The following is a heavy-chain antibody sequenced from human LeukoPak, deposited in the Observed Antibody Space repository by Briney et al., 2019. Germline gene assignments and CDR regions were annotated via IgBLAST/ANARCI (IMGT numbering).Heavy chain of an antibody. Sequence: GGSLPLSCPASRFTFRRYAMSWVRQAPGTRLEWDSAISGSGGSTYSADSVKGGFTLSSDNPKNALYLQIHSRRADGAHDCYCPKDDSGRFDYWGQETLVTV. D-gene: IGHD3-10*01. CDR3: PKDDSGRFDY. V-gene: IGHV3-23*01. CDR2: ISGSGGST. J-gene: IGHJ4*02. CDR1: RFTFRRYA.